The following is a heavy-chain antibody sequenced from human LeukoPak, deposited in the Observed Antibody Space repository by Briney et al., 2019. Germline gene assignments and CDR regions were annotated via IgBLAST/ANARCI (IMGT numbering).Heavy chain of an antibody. V-gene: IGHV4-30-4*01. J-gene: IGHJ6*02. Sequence: SETLSLTCTVSGGSISSGDYYWSWIRQPPGKGLEWIGYIYYSGSTYYNPSLKSRVTISVDTSKNQFSLKLSSVTAADTAVYYCARGGGAYGMDVWGQGTTVTVSS. CDR3: ARGGGAYGMDV. CDR1: GGSISSGDYY. D-gene: IGHD2-15*01. CDR2: IYYSGST.